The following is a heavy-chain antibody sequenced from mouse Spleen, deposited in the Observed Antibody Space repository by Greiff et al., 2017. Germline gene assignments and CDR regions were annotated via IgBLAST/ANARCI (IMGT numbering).Heavy chain of an antibody. J-gene: IGHJ3*01. CDR2: ISNGGGST. CDR1: GFTFSDYY. D-gene: IGHD1-1*01. CDR3: ARQYYYGSSSAWFAY. Sequence: EVQVVESGGGLVQPGGSLKLSCAASGFTFSDYYMYWVRQTPEKRLEWVAYISNGGGSTYYPDTVKGRFTISRDNAKNTLYLQMSRLKSEDTAMYYCARQYYYGSSSAWFAYWGQGTLVTVSA. V-gene: IGHV5-12*01.